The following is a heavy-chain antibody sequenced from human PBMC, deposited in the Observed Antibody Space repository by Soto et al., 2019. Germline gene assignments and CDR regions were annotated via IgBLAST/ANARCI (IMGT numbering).Heavy chain of an antibody. J-gene: IGHJ6*03. CDR2: ISAYNGNT. CDR3: ARDRGVAPPVAGNTHYYYYMDV. CDR1: GYSFTNYG. V-gene: IGHV1-18*01. Sequence: QVQLVQSGVEVKKPGASVKVSCKASGYSFTNYGITWVRQAPGQRFEWMGWISAYNGNTNYAQKCQGRVTMTTDASTSTAYLEVRGLRSDDTAVYYCARDRGVAPPVAGNTHYYYYMDVWGKGTTVTVSS. D-gene: IGHD6-19*01.